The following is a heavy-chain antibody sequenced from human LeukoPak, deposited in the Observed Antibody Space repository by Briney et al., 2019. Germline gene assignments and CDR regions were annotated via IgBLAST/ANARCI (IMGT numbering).Heavy chain of an antibody. D-gene: IGHD3-10*01. CDR2: IYHSGST. Sequence: SETLSLTCTVSGDSISGYYWSWIRQPPGKGLEWIGYIYHSGSTNYNPSLKSRVTTSVDTSKNQFSLKLTSVTAADTAVYYCARDLPMGSDAFDIWGQGTMVTVSP. CDR3: ARDLPMGSDAFDI. CDR1: GDSISGYY. V-gene: IGHV4-59*01. J-gene: IGHJ3*02.